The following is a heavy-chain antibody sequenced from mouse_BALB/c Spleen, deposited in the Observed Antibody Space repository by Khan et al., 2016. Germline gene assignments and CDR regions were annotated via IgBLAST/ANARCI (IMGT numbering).Heavy chain of an antibody. CDR1: GYTFTSYT. D-gene: IGHD2-3*01. J-gene: IGHJ2*01. CDR2: VIPSNDHT. V-gene: IGHV1-4*01. Sequence: QVQLQQPGAELARPGASVKMSCKAAGYTFTSYTKFRVKQRPGQGLDWLGYVIPSNDHTDHNQKFKDKATLTADKSFRKAYMQLHSLASVDSAVYVCASAGWLLRCVDYWGQGTTRTVSS. CDR3: ASAGWLLRCVDY.